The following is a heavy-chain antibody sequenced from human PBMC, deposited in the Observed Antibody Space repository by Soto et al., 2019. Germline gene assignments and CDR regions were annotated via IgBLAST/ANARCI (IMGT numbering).Heavy chain of an antibody. CDR2: ISAYNGNT. V-gene: IGHV1-18*01. CDR1: GYTFTSYG. D-gene: IGHD2-2*01. J-gene: IGHJ6*03. Sequence: QVQLVQSGAEVKKPGASVKASCKASGYTFTSYGISWVRQAPGQGLEWMGWISAYNGNTNYAQKLQGRVTMTTDTSTSTASIEITSLRSDDTAVYYCAIHQPHYSYYMDVWGKGTTVTVSS. CDR3: AIHQPHYSYYMDV.